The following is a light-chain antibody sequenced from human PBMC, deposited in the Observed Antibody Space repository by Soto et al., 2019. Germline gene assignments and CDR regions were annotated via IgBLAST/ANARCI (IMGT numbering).Light chain of an antibody. Sequence: QSVLTQPASVFGSPGQSITFSCTGTSSDVGGYNFVSWYQQHPGKAPKLMIYEVSERPSGVPDRFSGSKSGNTASLTVSGLQAEDEADYYCSSYAGSDHYVFGTGTKLTVL. CDR2: EVS. CDR3: SSYAGSDHYV. CDR1: SSDVGGYNF. V-gene: IGLV2-8*01. J-gene: IGLJ1*01.